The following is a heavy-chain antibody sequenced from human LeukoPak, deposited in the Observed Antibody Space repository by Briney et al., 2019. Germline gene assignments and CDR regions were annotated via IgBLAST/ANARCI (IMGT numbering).Heavy chain of an antibody. J-gene: IGHJ4*02. CDR2: FSHSGFP. D-gene: IGHD3-22*01. V-gene: IGHV4-34*01. Sequence: SETLSLTCAIYGGSFSGYSWTWIRQPPGKGLEWIGEFSHSGFPVYNPSLGGRVTISIDASKNQFSLKLSSVTAADTAVYYCARDPSRDYYDSSGFFDYWGQGTLVTVSS. CDR3: ARDPSRDYYDSSGFFDY. CDR1: GGSFSGYS.